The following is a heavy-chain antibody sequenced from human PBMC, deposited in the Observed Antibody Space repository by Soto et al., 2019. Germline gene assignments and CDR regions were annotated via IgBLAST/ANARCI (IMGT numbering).Heavy chain of an antibody. CDR3: AKGRMCPGDP. CDR2: ITKSSDST. CDR1: GFTFSSYA. Sequence: EVQVLESGGGLVQPGGSLRLSCVASGFTFSSYAMTWVRQAPGKGLEWVSSITKSSDSTRYADSVKGRFTISRDNSRNTLYLQMNSLRAEDAAIYYCAKGRMCPGDPWGQGTLVTVSS. J-gene: IGHJ5*02. V-gene: IGHV3-23*01. D-gene: IGHD3-10*01.